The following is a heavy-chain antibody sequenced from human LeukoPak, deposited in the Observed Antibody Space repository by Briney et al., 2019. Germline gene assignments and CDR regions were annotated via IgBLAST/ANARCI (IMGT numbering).Heavy chain of an antibody. CDR2: INPNSGGT. CDR3: ARAGRWLVSYYFDY. D-gene: IGHD6-19*01. J-gene: IGHJ4*02. V-gene: IGHV1-2*02. Sequence: VASVKVSCKASGYTFTGYYMHWVRQAPGQGLEWMGWINPNSGGTNYAQKFQGRVTMTRDTSISTAYMELSRLRSDDTAVYYCARAGRWLVSYYFDYWGQGTLVTVSS. CDR1: GYTFTGYY.